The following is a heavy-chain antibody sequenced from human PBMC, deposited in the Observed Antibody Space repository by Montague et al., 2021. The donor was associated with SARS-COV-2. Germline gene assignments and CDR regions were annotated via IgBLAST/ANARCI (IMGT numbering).Heavy chain of an antibody. D-gene: IGHD3-10*01. CDR3: ARTSRGSRYFYGVDV. J-gene: IGHJ6*02. CDR1: GDSISDYY. CDR2: IFRSGAT. Sequence: SETLSLTCTVSGDSISDYYWSWIRQPPGMGLEWIGYIFRSGATNYNPPLKSRVIISLDKSKSQFSLRLSSVTAADTAIYYCARTSRGSRYFYGVDVWGQGTTVTVSS. V-gene: IGHV4-59*01.